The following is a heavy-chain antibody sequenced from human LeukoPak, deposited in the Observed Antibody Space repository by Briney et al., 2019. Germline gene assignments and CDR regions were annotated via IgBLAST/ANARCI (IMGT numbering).Heavy chain of an antibody. CDR1: GYTFTGYY. J-gene: IGHJ6*03. Sequence: ASVKVSCKASGYTFTGYYMHWVRQAPGQGLEWMGWINPNSGGTNYAQKFQGRVTMIRDTSISTAYMELSRLRSDDTAVYYCARPPGYYYYYMDVWGKGTTVTVSS. V-gene: IGHV1-2*02. CDR2: INPNSGGT. CDR3: ARPPGYYYYYMDV.